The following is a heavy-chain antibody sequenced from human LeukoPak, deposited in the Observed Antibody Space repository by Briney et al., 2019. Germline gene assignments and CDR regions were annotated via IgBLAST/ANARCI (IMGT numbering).Heavy chain of an antibody. Sequence: GESLQISCKGSGYSFPDYWIDWVRQLPGQGLEWMGIIYPADSDTRYSPSFQGQVTISADKSINTAYLQWSTLQASDTATYYCARRRGDGYNSPFDYWGQGTLVTVPS. J-gene: IGHJ4*02. CDR1: GYSFPDYW. V-gene: IGHV5-51*01. CDR2: IYPADSDT. CDR3: ARRRGDGYNSPFDY. D-gene: IGHD5-24*01.